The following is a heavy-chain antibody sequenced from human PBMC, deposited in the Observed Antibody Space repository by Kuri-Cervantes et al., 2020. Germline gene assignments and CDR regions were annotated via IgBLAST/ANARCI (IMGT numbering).Heavy chain of an antibody. Sequence: GESLKISCTASGFTVSSDYMKWVRQAPGKGLEWVSSISGGSSYIYSADSVKGRFTISRDNAKNSLYLQMNSLRAEDTAVYYCARDDRIAAAGNDAFDIWGQGTMVTVSS. J-gene: IGHJ3*02. V-gene: IGHV3-21*01. CDR3: ARDDRIAAAGNDAFDI. D-gene: IGHD6-13*01. CDR2: ISGGSSYI. CDR1: GFTVSSDY.